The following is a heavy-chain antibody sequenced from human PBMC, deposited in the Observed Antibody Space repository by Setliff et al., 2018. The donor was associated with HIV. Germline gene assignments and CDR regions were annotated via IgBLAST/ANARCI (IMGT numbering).Heavy chain of an antibody. J-gene: IGHJ4*02. CDR1: GFTFSNQV. CDR2: ISGTGADT. CDR3: AKTPLY. V-gene: IGHV3-23*01. Sequence: GGSLRLSCAASGFTFSNQVMTWVRQAPGKGLEWVSSISGTGADTYYADSVKGRFAISRDNSKNTLYLQMNRLRAEDTAVYYCAKTPLYWGQGTLVTVSS.